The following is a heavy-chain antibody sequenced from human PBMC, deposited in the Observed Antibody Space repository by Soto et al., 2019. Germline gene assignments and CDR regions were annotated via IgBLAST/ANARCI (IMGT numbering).Heavy chain of an antibody. Sequence: GGSLRLSCAASGFTFSSYWMSWVRQAPGKGLEWVANIKQDGSEKYYVDSVKGRFTISRDNAKNSLYLQMNSLRAEDTAVYYCARGSIGYFDWLLYVYWGQGTLVTVSS. CDR1: GFTFSSYW. CDR3: ARGSIGYFDWLLYVY. V-gene: IGHV3-7*01. CDR2: IKQDGSEK. D-gene: IGHD3-9*01. J-gene: IGHJ4*02.